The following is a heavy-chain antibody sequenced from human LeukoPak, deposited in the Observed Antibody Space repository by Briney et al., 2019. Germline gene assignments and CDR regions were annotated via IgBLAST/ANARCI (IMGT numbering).Heavy chain of an antibody. D-gene: IGHD1-26*01. Sequence: GGSLRLSCAASGFTLSSYAMHWVRQAPGKGLEYVSAISSNGGSTYYAHSVKGRFTISRDNSKNTLYLQMGSLRAEDMAVYDCARGYRQWAVNLYYFDYWGQGTLVTVSS. V-gene: IGHV3-64*01. CDR2: ISSNGGST. J-gene: IGHJ4*02. CDR1: GFTLSSYA. CDR3: ARGYRQWAVNLYYFDY.